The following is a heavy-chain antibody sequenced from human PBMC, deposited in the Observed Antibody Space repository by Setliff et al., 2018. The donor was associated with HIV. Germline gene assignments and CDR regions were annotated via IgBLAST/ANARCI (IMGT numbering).Heavy chain of an antibody. D-gene: IGHD4-17*01. CDR1: GYTFTGHA. CDR3: ARGQYGDELFDY. V-gene: IGHV1-18*01. J-gene: IGHJ4*02. Sequence: RASVKVSCKASGYTFTGHAMNWVRQAPGQGLEWMGWISGHNGRTNFAQKFQGRVTMTTDTSTSTAYVELRSLRSDDTAVYYCARGQYGDELFDYWGQGTLVTVSS. CDR2: ISGHNGRT.